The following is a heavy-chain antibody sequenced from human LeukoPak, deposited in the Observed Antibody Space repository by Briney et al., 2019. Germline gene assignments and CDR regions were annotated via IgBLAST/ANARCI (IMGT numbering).Heavy chain of an antibody. J-gene: IGHJ6*02. V-gene: IGHV1-2*02. CDR2: INPNSGGT. D-gene: IGHD2-21*02. Sequence: GASVKVSCKASGYTFTGYYMHWVRQAPGQGLEWMGWINPNSGGTNYEQRFQGRVTMTRDTSISTAYMELSRLRSDDTAVYYCASPYCGGDCYYYYGMDVWGQGTTVTVSS. CDR1: GYTFTGYY. CDR3: ASPYCGGDCYYYYGMDV.